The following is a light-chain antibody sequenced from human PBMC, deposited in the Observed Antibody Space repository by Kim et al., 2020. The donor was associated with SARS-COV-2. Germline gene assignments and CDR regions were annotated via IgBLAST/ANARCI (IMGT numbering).Light chain of an antibody. V-gene: IGKV3-20*01. CDR3: QQNGTSPET. Sequence: ENVLTQSPGTLSLSPGERATLSSRATQSVSSNFLAWYQQKAGQAPRLVSYSASSRASGIPDRVSGSGSGTDFTLTISTLEPEDFAVYYCQQNGTSPETFGQGTKV. CDR1: QSVSSNF. CDR2: SAS. J-gene: IGKJ1*01.